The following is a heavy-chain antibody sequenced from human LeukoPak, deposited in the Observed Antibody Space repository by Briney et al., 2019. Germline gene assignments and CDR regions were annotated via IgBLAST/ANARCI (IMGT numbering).Heavy chain of an antibody. CDR1: GFTFSSYE. Sequence: GGSLRLSCAASGFTFSSYEMNWVRQAPGKGLEWVSYISSSGSTIYYADSVKGRFTISRDNANNSLYLQMNSLRAEDTAVYYCARGGDYGSGSYAFDIWGQGTMVTVSS. CDR3: ARGGDYGSGSYAFDI. CDR2: ISSSGSTI. J-gene: IGHJ3*02. D-gene: IGHD3-10*01. V-gene: IGHV3-48*03.